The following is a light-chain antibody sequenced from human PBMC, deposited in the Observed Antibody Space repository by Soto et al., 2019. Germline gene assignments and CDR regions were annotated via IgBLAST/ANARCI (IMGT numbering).Light chain of an antibody. Sequence: QSVLTQPASMSGSPGQSITISCTGTSSDIGRYDVVSWYQQHPGNAPRLMGCDVSHRRSGISDRFSGANSGHTASLTIRGLQTEFVADYHCRLYASWRTVVFGGGTQRTVL. CDR3: RLYASWRTVV. V-gene: IGLV2-14*03. J-gene: IGLJ7*01. CDR2: DVS. CDR1: SSDIGRYDV.